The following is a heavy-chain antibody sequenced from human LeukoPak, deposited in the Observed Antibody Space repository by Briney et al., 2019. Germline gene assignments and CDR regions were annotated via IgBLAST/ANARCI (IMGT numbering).Heavy chain of an antibody. D-gene: IGHD6-13*01. CDR3: AREASSGWYGGLYWFDP. CDR2: INAGNGNT. CDR1: GYTFTSYA. J-gene: IGHJ5*02. V-gene: IGHV1-3*01. Sequence: ASVKVSCKASGYTFTSYAMHWVRQAPGQRLEWMGWINAGNGNTKYSQKFQGRVTITRDTSASTAYVELSSLRSEDTAVYYCAREASSGWYGGLYWFDPWGQGTLVTVSS.